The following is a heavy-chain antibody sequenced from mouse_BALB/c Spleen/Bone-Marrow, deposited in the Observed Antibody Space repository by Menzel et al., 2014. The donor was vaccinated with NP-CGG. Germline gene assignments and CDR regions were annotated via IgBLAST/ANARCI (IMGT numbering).Heavy chain of an antibody. CDR1: GYSFTDYF. V-gene: IGHV1-37*01. CDR2: INPYNGDT. J-gene: IGHJ2*01. Sequence: EVKLMESGPELVKPGTSVKISCKPSGYSFTDYFMNWVKQSHGKSLEWIGRINPYNGDTFYNQKFKDKATLTVDKSSSTAHMELLNLTSQDSAVYYCGGWANWGQGTTLTVSS. CDR3: GGWAN.